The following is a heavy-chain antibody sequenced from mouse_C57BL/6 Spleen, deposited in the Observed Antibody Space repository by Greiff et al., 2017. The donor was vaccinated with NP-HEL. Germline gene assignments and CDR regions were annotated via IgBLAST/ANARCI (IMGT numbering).Heavy chain of an antibody. CDR3: ARQKIYYDYYYFDY. J-gene: IGHJ2*01. CDR2: ISGGGGNT. Sequence: EVKLVESGGGLVKPGGSLKLSCAASGFTFSSYTMSWVRQTPEKRLEWVATISGGGGNTYYPDSVKGRFTISRDNAKNTLYLQMSSLRSEDTALYYCARQKIYYDYYYFDYWGQGTTLTVSS. V-gene: IGHV5-9*01. CDR1: GFTFSSYT. D-gene: IGHD2-4*01.